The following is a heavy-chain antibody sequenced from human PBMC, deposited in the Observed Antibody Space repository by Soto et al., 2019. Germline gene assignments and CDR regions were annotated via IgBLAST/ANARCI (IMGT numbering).Heavy chain of an antibody. CDR2: IRSKANSYAT. CDR3: TLIRRNYYDSSGYSL. D-gene: IGHD3-22*01. CDR1: GFTFSNAW. Sequence: PGGSLRLSCAASGFTFSNAWMSWVRQAPWKWLEWVGGIRSKANSYATAYAASVKGRFTISRDDSKNTAYLQMNSLKTEDTAVYYCTLIRRNYYDSSGYSLWGQGTLVTVSS. V-gene: IGHV3-73*01. J-gene: IGHJ4*02.